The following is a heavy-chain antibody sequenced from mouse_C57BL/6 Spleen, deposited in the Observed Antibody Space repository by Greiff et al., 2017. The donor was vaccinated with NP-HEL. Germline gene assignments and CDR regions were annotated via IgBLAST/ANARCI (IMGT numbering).Heavy chain of an antibody. CDR1: GFTFSSYG. CDR2: INSNGGST. V-gene: IGHV5-6-3*01. Sequence: EVQLVESGGGLVQPGGSLKLSCAASGFTFSSYGMSWVRQTPDKRLELVATINSNGGSTYYPDSVKGRFTISRDNAKNTLYLQMSRLKSEDTAMYDCASMARTRNWGQGTTLTVSS. CDR3: ASMARTRN. J-gene: IGHJ2*01.